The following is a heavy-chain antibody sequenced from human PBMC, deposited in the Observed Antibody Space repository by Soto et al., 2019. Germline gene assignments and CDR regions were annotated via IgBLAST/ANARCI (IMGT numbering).Heavy chain of an antibody. CDR1: GFTFSSYS. D-gene: IGHD4-17*01. CDR2: ISSSSSYI. CDR3: ASEFNDYGDYRGAFDI. V-gene: IGHV3-21*01. Sequence: PGGSLRLSCAASGFTFSSYSMNWVRQAPGKGLEWVSSISSSSSYIYYADSAKGRFTISRDNAKNSLYLQMNSLRAEDTAVYYCASEFNDYGDYRGAFDIWGQGTMVTVSS. J-gene: IGHJ3*02.